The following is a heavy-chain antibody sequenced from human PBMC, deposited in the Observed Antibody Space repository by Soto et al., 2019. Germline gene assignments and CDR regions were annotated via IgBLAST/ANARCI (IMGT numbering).Heavy chain of an antibody. CDR1: GFTFSSYA. D-gene: IGHD3-3*01. J-gene: IGHJ4*02. Sequence: EVQLLESGGGLVQPGGSLRLSCAASGFTFSSYAMSWVRQAPGKGLEWVSAISGSGGSTYYADSVKGRFTISRDNSKNPLDLQMNSLRAEDTAVYYCAKMEGVGFLEWLLLIDYWGQGTLVTVSS. V-gene: IGHV3-23*01. CDR2: ISGSGGST. CDR3: AKMEGVGFLEWLLLIDY.